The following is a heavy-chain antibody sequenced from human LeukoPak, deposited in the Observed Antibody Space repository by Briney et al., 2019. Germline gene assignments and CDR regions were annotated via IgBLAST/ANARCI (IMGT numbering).Heavy chain of an antibody. CDR1: GGSISSYY. V-gene: IGHV4-59*01. J-gene: IGHJ4*02. D-gene: IGHD3-22*01. CDR2: IYYSGST. CDR3: AREGHYYDSSGYYY. Sequence: SETLSLTCTVSGGSISSYYWSWIRQPPGKGLEWIGYIYYSGSTNYSPSLKSRVTISVDTSKNQFSLKLSSVTAADTAVYYCAREGHYYDSSGYYYWGQGTLVTVSS.